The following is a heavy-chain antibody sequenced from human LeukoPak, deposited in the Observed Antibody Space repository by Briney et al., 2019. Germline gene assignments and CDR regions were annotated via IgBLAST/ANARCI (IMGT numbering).Heavy chain of an antibody. V-gene: IGHV4-39*01. CDR2: IKYSGTT. Sequence: SETLSLTCTVSGGSISNSGHYWGWIRQPPGKGLEWIGSIKYSGTTNYNPALQSRVTISVDTSKNQFSLKLSSVTAADTAVYYCARHRGTFDIWGQGTMVTVSS. CDR1: GGSISNSGHY. CDR3: ARHRGTFDI. D-gene: IGHD5-24*01. J-gene: IGHJ3*02.